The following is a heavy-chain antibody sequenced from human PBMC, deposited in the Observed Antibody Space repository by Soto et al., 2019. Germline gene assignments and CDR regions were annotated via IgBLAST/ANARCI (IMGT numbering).Heavy chain of an antibody. CDR3: ARYVRGVLFDF. J-gene: IGHJ4*02. D-gene: IGHD3-10*02. CDR2: TYYRSTWNT. V-gene: IGHV6-1*01. CDR1: GDSVSSESAG. Sequence: SQTLSLTCAISGDSVSSESAGWNWIRHSPSRGLEWLGRTYYRSTWNTDYAVSVKSRITINVDTSKNQFSLQLTSVTPEDTAVYYCARYVRGVLFDFWGQGTVVTVSS.